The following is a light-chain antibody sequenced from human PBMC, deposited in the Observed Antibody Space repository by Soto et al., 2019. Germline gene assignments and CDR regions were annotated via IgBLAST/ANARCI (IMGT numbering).Light chain of an antibody. CDR2: GAS. V-gene: IGKV3-20*01. CDR1: QSVSSSY. CDR3: QQDGSSPWT. Sequence: EIVLTQSPGTLSLSPGERATLSCRASQSVSSSYLAWYQQKPGQAPRLLIYGASSRATGIPDRFSGSGSGTDFTLTISRREPEDCAVYYGQQDGSSPWTFGQGTKVEIK. J-gene: IGKJ1*01.